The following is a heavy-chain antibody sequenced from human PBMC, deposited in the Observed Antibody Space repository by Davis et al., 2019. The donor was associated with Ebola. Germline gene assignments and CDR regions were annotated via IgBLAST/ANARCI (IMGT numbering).Heavy chain of an antibody. CDR3: ARVTYYDSNGHYSPDRLDY. CDR1: GFTFRYYS. V-gene: IGHV3-48*01. D-gene: IGHD3-22*01. CDR2: ISSSSSTI. Sequence: PGGSLRLSCAASGFTFRYYSMNWVRQAPGKGLEWVSYISSSSSTIYYADSVKGRFTISRDNAKNSLYLQMNSLRVEDTGVFYCARVTYYDSNGHYSPDRLDYWGQGTLVTVSS. J-gene: IGHJ4*02.